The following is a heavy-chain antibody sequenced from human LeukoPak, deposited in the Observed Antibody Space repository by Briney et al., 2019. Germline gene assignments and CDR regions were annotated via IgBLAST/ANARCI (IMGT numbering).Heavy chain of an antibody. Sequence: PGGSLRLSCAASGFTFSTYAMSWVRQAPGKGLEWVSAISGSGGSTYYADSVKGRFTNSRDNSKNTLYLQMSSLRAEDTAVYYCARCDGYCSARDSYGMDVWGQGTTVTVSS. CDR2: ISGSGGST. D-gene: IGHD2-15*01. J-gene: IGHJ6*02. CDR1: GFTFSTYA. V-gene: IGHV3-23*01. CDR3: ARCDGYCSARDSYGMDV.